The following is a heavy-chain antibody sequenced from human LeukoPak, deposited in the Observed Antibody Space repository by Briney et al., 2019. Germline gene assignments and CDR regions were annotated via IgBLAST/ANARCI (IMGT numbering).Heavy chain of an antibody. Sequence: PSETLSLTCAVYGGSFSGYYWSWIRQPPGKGLEWIGEINHSGSTNYNPSLKSRVTISVDTSKNQFSLKLSSVTAADTAAYYCARDEFGDFQGFDYWGQGTRVTVSS. J-gene: IGHJ4*02. CDR1: GGSFSGYY. D-gene: IGHD4-17*01. CDR2: INHSGST. CDR3: ARDEFGDFQGFDY. V-gene: IGHV4-34*01.